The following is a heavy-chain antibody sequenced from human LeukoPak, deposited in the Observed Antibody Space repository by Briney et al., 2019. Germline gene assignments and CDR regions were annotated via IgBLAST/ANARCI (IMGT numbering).Heavy chain of an antibody. CDR3: AKGIYSSGWSYFDY. Sequence: TGGSLRLSCAASGFTFSNSAMSWVRQAPGKGLEWVSTLSGSGITTYYADSVKGRITISRDNSKNTLYLQMNSLRAEDTAVYYCAKGIYSSGWSYFDYWGHGTLVTVSS. D-gene: IGHD6-19*01. CDR2: LSGSGITT. V-gene: IGHV3-23*01. J-gene: IGHJ4*01. CDR1: GFTFSNSA.